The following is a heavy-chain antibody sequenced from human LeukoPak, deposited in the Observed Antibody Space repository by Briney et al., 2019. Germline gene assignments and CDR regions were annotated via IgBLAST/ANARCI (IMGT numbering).Heavy chain of an antibody. J-gene: IGHJ6*03. D-gene: IGHD3-10*01. CDR1: GGSISSYY. CDR2: IYYSGST. CDR3: ARLWGSGSYYNTHYYYYYYMDV. V-gene: IGHV4-59*01. Sequence: PSETLSLTCTVSGGSISSYYWSWIRQPPGKGLEWIGDIYYSGSTNYNPSLKSRVTISVDTSKNQFSLKLSSVTAADTAVYYCARLWGSGSYYNTHYYYYYYMDVWGKGTTVTVSS.